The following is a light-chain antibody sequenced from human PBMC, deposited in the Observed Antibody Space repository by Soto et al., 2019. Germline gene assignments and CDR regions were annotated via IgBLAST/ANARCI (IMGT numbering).Light chain of an antibody. CDR3: QQYGSSSWT. CDR1: QSVSSSY. Sequence: EIVLTQSPGTLSLSPGERATLSCRASQSVSSSYLAWYQQKPGQAPRLLIYGASSRATGIPDRFSGSGSGKDFTLTISRLEPEDFAVYYCQQYGSSSWTFAQGTQVDIK. V-gene: IGKV3-20*01. CDR2: GAS. J-gene: IGKJ1*01.